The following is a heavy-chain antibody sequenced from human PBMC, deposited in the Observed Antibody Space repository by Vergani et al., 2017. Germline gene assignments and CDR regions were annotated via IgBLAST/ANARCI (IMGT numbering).Heavy chain of an antibody. D-gene: IGHD6-6*01. CDR2: MNPNSGNT. V-gene: IGHV1-8*01. J-gene: IGHJ6*03. CDR1: GYTFTSYD. Sequence: QVQLVQSGAEVKTPGASVKVSCKASGYTFTSYDINWVRQATGQGLEWMGWMNPNSGNTGYAQKFQGRVTMTRNTSISTAYMELSSLRSEDTAVYYCARSIAARPDDYYYYYYMDVWGKGTTVTVSS. CDR3: ARSIAARPDDYYYYYYMDV.